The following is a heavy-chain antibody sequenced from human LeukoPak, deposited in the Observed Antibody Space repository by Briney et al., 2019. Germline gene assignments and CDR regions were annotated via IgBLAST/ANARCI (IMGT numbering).Heavy chain of an antibody. V-gene: IGHV3-9*01. J-gene: IGHJ4*02. CDR2: ISWNSGSI. CDR3: ARDSQEGHYDSRKGTYVTVWWDY. CDR1: GFTFDDYA. D-gene: IGHD3-22*01. Sequence: PGRSLRLSCAASGFTFDDYAMHWVRQAPGKGLEWVSGISWNSGSIGYADSVKGRFTISRDNAKNSLYLQMNSLRAEDTAVYYCARDSQEGHYDSRKGTYVTVWWDYWGQGTLVTVSS.